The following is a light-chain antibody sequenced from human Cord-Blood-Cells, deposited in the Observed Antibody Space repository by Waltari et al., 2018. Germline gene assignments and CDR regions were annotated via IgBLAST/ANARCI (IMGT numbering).Light chain of an antibody. Sequence: EIVLTQSPGTLSLSPGERATLSCRASQSVSSSYLAWYQQKPSQAPRRLIYGASSRATGIPDRFSGSVSGTDFTLTISRLEPEDFAVYYCQQYGSSPYTFGQGTKLEIK. CDR2: GAS. CDR3: QQYGSSPYT. CDR1: QSVSSSY. J-gene: IGKJ2*01. V-gene: IGKV3-20*01.